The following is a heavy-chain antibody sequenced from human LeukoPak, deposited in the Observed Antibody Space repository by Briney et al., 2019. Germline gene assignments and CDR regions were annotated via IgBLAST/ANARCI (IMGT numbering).Heavy chain of an antibody. CDR3: AKGWFGELLTPLDY. D-gene: IGHD3-10*01. J-gene: IGHJ4*02. Sequence: GGSLRLSCAASGFTFSSYSMNWVRQAPGKGLEWVSSISSSSSYIYYADSVKGRFTISRDNSKNTLYLQMNSLRAEDTAVYYCAKGWFGELLTPLDYWGQGTLVTVSS. V-gene: IGHV3-21*01. CDR1: GFTFSSYS. CDR2: ISSSSSYI.